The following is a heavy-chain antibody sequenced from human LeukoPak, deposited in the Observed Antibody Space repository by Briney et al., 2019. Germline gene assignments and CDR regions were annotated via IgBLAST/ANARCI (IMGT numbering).Heavy chain of an antibody. V-gene: IGHV3-21*01. CDR1: GFTFSSYS. D-gene: IGHD2-15*01. CDR2: ISSSSSYI. J-gene: IGHJ3*02. Sequence: GGSLRLSCAASGFTFSSYSMNWVRQAPGKGLEWVSSISSSSSYIYYADSVKGRFTISRDNAKNSLYLQTNSLRAEDMAVYYCARAYRSGENDAFDIWGQGTMVTVSS. CDR3: ARAYRSGENDAFDI.